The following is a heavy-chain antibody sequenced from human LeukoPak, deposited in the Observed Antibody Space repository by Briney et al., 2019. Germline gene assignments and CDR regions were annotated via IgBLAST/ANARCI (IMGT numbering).Heavy chain of an antibody. Sequence: SETLSLTCTVSGGSISSYYWSWIRQPPGKGLEWIGYIYYSGSANYNPSLKSRVTISVDTSKNQFPLKLSSVTAADTAVYYCARDGGYTNWFDPWGQGTLVTVSS. D-gene: IGHD5-24*01. CDR1: GGSISSYY. V-gene: IGHV4-59*01. CDR3: ARDGGYTNWFDP. CDR2: IYYSGSA. J-gene: IGHJ5*02.